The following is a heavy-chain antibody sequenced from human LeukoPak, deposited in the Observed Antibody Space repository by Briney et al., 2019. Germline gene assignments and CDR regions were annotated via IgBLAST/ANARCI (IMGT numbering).Heavy chain of an antibody. CDR3: AKETPNTGWFDP. Sequence: GASVKVSCKASGHTFTTYYVHLVRQAPGQGLEWTGVINPSGDGTNYPQRFQGRVTLTRDTSTSTVYMELSSLRSEDTAIYYCAKETPNTGWFDPWGQGTLVTVSS. V-gene: IGHV1-46*01. J-gene: IGHJ5*02. CDR2: INPSGDGT. D-gene: IGHD1-14*01. CDR1: GHTFTTYY.